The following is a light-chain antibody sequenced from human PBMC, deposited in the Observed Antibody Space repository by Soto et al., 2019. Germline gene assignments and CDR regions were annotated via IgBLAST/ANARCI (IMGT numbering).Light chain of an antibody. V-gene: IGLV1-44*01. CDR1: SSNIGSNT. Sequence: LTQPPSASGTPGQRVTISCSGSSSNIGSNTVNWYQQLPGTAPKLLIYSNNQRPSGVPDRFSGSKSGTSASLAISGLQSEDEADYYCAAWDDSLNGVVFGGGTKVTVL. J-gene: IGLJ2*01. CDR3: AAWDDSLNGVV. CDR2: SNN.